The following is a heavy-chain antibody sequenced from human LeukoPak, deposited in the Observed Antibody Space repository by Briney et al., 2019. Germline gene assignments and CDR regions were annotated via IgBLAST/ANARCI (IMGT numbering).Heavy chain of an antibody. D-gene: IGHD3-22*01. CDR2: ISSSSSYI. CDR3: ARPHGGYYDSSGYYYAFDY. V-gene: IGHV3-21*01. J-gene: IGHJ4*02. Sequence: GSLRLSCAASGFTFSSYSMNWVRQAPGKGLEWVSSISSSSSYIYYADSVKGRFTISRDNAKNSLYLQMNSLRAEDTAVYYCARPHGGYYDSSGYYYAFDYWGQGTLVTVSP. CDR1: GFTFSSYS.